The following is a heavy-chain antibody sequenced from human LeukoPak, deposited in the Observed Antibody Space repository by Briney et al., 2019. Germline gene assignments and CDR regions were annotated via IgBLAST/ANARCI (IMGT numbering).Heavy chain of an antibody. D-gene: IGHD1-14*01. CDR2: INADGSTA. CDR1: GFTFGNSW. V-gene: IGHV3-74*01. CDR3: VVVVEPPDSDGFDV. J-gene: IGHJ3*01. Sequence: PGGSLRLSCAPSGFTFGNSWVHWVRQAPGKGLVWVSLINADGSTATYADSVKGRFTISRDNARNTLSLQMNSLTIEDTAVYYCVVVVEPPDSDGFDVWGQGTMITVSS.